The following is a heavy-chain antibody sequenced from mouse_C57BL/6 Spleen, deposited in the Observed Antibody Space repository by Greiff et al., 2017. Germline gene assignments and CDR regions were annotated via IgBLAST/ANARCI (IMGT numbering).Heavy chain of an antibody. CDR1: GYTFTSYW. CDR2: IYPGSGST. D-gene: IGHD1-1*01. CDR3: ARDYYGSSYVDV. Sequence: QVQLQQPGAELVKPGASVKMSCKASGYTFTSYWITWVKQRPGQGLEWIGDIYPGSGSTNYNEKFKSKATLTVDTSSSTAYMQLSSLTSEDSAVYYCARDYYGSSYVDVWGTGTTVTVSS. J-gene: IGHJ1*03. V-gene: IGHV1-55*01.